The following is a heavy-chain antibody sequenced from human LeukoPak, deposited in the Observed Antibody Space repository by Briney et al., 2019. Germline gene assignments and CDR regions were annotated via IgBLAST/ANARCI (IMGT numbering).Heavy chain of an antibody. CDR1: GFTFSSYA. D-gene: IGHD3-3*01. J-gene: IGHJ4*02. CDR2: ISGSGGST. V-gene: IGHV3-23*01. CDR3: AKDPEHNDFWSGYSVSFDY. Sequence: QTGGSLRLSCAASGFTFSSYAMSWVRQAPGKGLEWVSAISGSGGSTYYADSVKGRFTISRDNSKNTLYLQMNSLRAEDTAVYYCAKDPEHNDFWSGYSVSFDYWGQGTLVTVSS.